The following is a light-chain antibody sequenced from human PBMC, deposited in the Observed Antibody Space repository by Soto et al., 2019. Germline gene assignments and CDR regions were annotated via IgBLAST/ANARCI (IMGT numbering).Light chain of an antibody. J-gene: IGKJ5*01. V-gene: IGKV3-15*01. CDR1: QIVSSN. Sequence: EIVITQSPATLSVSPGERAPLSCRAIQIVSSNLAWYQQQPGQAPRLLIYGASTRATGIPATFSGSGSGTEFTLPISSLQPEDFAVSYCQQYNNWPTITFGQGTRLEIK. CDR2: GAS. CDR3: QQYNNWPTIT.